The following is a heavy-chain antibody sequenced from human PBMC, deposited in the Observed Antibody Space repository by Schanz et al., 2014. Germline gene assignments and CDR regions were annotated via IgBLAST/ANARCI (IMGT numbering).Heavy chain of an antibody. CDR3: AKGMGYCSGGTCYDYYYYGLDV. D-gene: IGHD2-15*01. J-gene: IGHJ6*02. CDR2: ICSSGNTI. CDR1: GFTFSTYA. Sequence: EVQLVESGGGLVKPGGSLRLSCAASGFTFSTYAMSWVRQAPGKGLEWVSYICSSGNTIYYADSVKGRFTISRDNSENTLYLQMNSLSADDTAVFYCAKGMGYCSGGTCYDYYYYGLDVWGQGTTVTVSS. V-gene: IGHV3-23*05.